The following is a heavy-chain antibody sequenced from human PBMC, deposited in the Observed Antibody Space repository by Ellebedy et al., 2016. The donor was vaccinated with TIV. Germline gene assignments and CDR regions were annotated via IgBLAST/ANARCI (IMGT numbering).Heavy chain of an antibody. CDR1: GYSISSGYY. V-gene: IGHV4-38-2*02. Sequence: SETLSLTXTVSGYSISSGYYWGWIRQPPGKGLEWIGEINHSRITNYNPSLKSRVTISVDTSKNQFSLKLTSVTAADTAVYYCARSAWGEHFPFDYWGQGTLVTVSS. CDR2: INHSRIT. J-gene: IGHJ4*02. CDR3: ARSAWGEHFPFDY. D-gene: IGHD1/OR15-1a*01.